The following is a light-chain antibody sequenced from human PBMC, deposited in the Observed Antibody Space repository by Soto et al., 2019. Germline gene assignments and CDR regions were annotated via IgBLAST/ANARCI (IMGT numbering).Light chain of an antibody. V-gene: IGLV8-61*01. CDR2: NTT. Sequence: QAVVTQEPSFSVSPGGTGILTCGFTSCSVSTSYYPSWYQQSPGLAPRTLIYNTTTRSSGVPDRFSGSILGNKAALTITGAQSDDESDYLCALYVGSGTVVFGGGTKLPVL. J-gene: IGLJ2*01. CDR1: SCSVSTSYY. CDR3: ALYVGSGTVV.